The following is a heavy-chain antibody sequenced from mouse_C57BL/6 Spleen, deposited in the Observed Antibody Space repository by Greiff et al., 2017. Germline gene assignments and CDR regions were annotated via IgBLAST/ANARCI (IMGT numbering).Heavy chain of an antibody. CDR3: ARRSTMVTTEAWFAY. D-gene: IGHD2-1*01. CDR2: IDPSDSYT. J-gene: IGHJ3*01. CDR1: GYTFTSYW. Sequence: QVQLKQPGAELVKPGASVKLSCKASGYTFTSYWMQWVKQRPGQGLEWIGEIDPSDSYTNYNQKFKGKATLTVDTSSSTAYMQLSSLTSEASAVXDCARRSTMVTTEAWFAYWGQGTLVTVSA. V-gene: IGHV1-50*01.